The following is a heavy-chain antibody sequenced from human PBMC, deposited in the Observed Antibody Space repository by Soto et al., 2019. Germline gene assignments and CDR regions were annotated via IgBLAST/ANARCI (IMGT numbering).Heavy chain of an antibody. CDR3: AKDRLRYCSGGSCYPGGAFDI. J-gene: IGHJ3*02. V-gene: IGHV3-23*01. CDR1: GFTFSSYA. D-gene: IGHD2-15*01. CDR2: ISGSGGST. Sequence: GGSLRLSCAASGFTFSSYAMSWVRQAPGKGLEWVSAISGSGGSTYYADSVKGRFTISRDNSKNTLYLQMNSLRAEDTAVYYCAKDRLRYCSGGSCYPGGAFDIWGQGTMVTVSS.